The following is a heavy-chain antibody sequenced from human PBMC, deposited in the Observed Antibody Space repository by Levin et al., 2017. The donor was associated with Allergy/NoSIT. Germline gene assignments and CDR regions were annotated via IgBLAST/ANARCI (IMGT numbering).Heavy chain of an antibody. V-gene: IGHV3-30*18. CDR3: AKGDSLLSSSGYHPHDAFDS. CDR2: ISYDGSNK. D-gene: IGHD3-22*01. Sequence: PGGSLRLSCAASGFTFSSYGMHWVRQAPGKGLEWVAVISYDGSNKYYADSVKGRFTISRDNSKNTLYLQMNSLRAEDTAVYYCAKGDSLLSSSGYHPHDAFDSWGQGTMVTVSS. CDR1: GFTFSSYG. J-gene: IGHJ3*02.